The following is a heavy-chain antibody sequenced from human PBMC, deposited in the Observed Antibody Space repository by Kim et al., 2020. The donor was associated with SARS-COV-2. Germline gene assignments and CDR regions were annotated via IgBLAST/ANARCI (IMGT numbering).Heavy chain of an antibody. J-gene: IGHJ6*02. CDR3: ARQWAHCSSTSCLTPGNAPSYYYYGMDV. Sequence: GESLKISCKGSAYSFTSYWIGWVRQMPGKGLEWMGIIYPGDSDTRYSPSFQGQVTISADKSISTAYLQWSSLKASDTAMYYCARQWAHCSSTSCLTPGNAPSYYYYGMDVWGQGTTVTVSS. D-gene: IGHD2-2*01. CDR2: IYPGDSDT. V-gene: IGHV5-51*01. CDR1: AYSFTSYW.